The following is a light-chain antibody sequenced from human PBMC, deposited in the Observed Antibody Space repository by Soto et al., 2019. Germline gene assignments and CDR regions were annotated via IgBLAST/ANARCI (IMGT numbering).Light chain of an antibody. J-gene: IGKJ4*01. CDR3: QQYGSSPALT. CDR1: QSIANND. Sequence: EIMLTQSPGTLSLSPGERATLSCRASQSIANNDLAWYQQKPGQTPRLLIYGASSRATGISDRFSGSGSGTDFTLTISRLEPEDFAVYYCQQYGSSPALTFGGGTKVEI. V-gene: IGKV3-20*01. CDR2: GAS.